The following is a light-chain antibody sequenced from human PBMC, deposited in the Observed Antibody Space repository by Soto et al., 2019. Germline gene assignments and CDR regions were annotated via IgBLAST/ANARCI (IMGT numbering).Light chain of an antibody. V-gene: IGLV2-8*01. J-gene: IGLJ1*01. Sequence: QSVLTQPPSASGSPGQSVAISCTGTSSDVGGYNYVSWYQQHPGKAPKLMIYEVNKRPSGVPDRFSGSKSRNTASLTVSGLQAEDEADYYCSSYAGSSNVFRTGTKLTVL. CDR2: EVN. CDR1: SSDVGGYNY. CDR3: SSYAGSSNV.